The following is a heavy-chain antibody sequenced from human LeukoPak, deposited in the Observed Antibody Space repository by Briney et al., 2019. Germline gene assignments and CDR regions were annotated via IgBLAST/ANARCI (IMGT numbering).Heavy chain of an antibody. J-gene: IGHJ5*02. CDR3: ARDPRGWLSNNWFDP. D-gene: IGHD3-22*01. CDR2: IIPIFGTA. CDR1: GGTFSSYA. V-gene: IGHV1-69*13. Sequence: GASVKVSCKASGGTFSSYAISWVRQAPGQGLEWMGGIIPIFGTANYAQKFQGRVTITADESTSTAYMELSSLRSEDTAVYYCARDPRGWLSNNWFDPWGQGTLVTVSS.